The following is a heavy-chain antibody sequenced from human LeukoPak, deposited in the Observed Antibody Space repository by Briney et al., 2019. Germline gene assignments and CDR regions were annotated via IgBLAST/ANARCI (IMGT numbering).Heavy chain of an antibody. J-gene: IGHJ4*02. CDR3: AVALVELHYFDY. D-gene: IGHD2-15*01. CDR2: IYYSGST. V-gene: IGHV4-59*12. CDR1: GGSISSYY. Sequence: PSETLSLTCTVSGGSISSYYWSWIRQPPGKGLEWIGYIYYSGSTNYNPSLKSRVTISVDTSKNQFSLKLSSVTAADTAVYYCAVALVELHYFDYWGQGTLVTVSS.